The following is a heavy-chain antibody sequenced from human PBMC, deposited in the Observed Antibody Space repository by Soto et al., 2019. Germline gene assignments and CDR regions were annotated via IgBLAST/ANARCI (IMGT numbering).Heavy chain of an antibody. D-gene: IGHD6-6*01. V-gene: IGHV3-23*01. CDR3: AKHDVLTYYLAS. CDR1: GFIFSNYA. J-gene: IGHJ4*02. CDR2: ITGSGGVT. Sequence: EVQLLESGGGFVQPGGSLRLSCAASGFIFSNYAMSWVRQIPGKGLEWVSTITGSGGVTYYADSVRGRFTISTDKSKSTLYLQLNSLRAEDTAIYYCAKHDVLTYYLASWGQGALVTVSS.